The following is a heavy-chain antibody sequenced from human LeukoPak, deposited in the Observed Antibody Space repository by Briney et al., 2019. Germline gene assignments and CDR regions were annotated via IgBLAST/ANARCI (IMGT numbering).Heavy chain of an antibody. Sequence: ASVKVSCTASGYTFTGYYMHWVRQAPGQGLEWMGWIKPNSGGTNYAQKFQGRVTMTRDTSISTAYMELSRLRSDDTAVYYCARVSSGSYYIIDYWGQGTLVTVSS. V-gene: IGHV1-2*02. D-gene: IGHD3-10*01. CDR3: ARVSSGSYYIIDY. CDR2: IKPNSGGT. J-gene: IGHJ4*02. CDR1: GYTFTGYY.